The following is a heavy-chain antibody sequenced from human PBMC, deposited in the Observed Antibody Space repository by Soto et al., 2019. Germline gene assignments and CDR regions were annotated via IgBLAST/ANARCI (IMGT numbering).Heavy chain of an antibody. CDR1: GASANLENNY. V-gene: IGHV4-61*01. CDR2: VYYSGST. D-gene: IGHD3-3*01. CDR3: ARVVLRFLQWFDP. J-gene: IGHJ5*01. Sequence: SETLSLTCTVSGASANLENNYWSWIRQPPGKGLEWIGYVYYSGSTNYNPTLKSRATISLDTYKNQFTLNMTSMTSADTAIYCCARVVLRFLQWFDPWGQGTLVTVSS.